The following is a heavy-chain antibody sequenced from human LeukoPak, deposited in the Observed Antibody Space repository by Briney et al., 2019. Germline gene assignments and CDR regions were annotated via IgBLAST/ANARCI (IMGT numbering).Heavy chain of an antibody. CDR1: VFKFDDYV. J-gene: IGHJ4*02. Sequence: PGRSLRVSCVTSVFKFDDYVMYWVRQPPGKGLEWVSAITWNSAFIAYADSVKGRFTVSRDNANSTLYLHLNSLRPEDTASYYCATGRAPTYWGQGTPVTVSS. V-gene: IGHV3-9*01. CDR2: ITWNSAFI. CDR3: ATGRAPTY.